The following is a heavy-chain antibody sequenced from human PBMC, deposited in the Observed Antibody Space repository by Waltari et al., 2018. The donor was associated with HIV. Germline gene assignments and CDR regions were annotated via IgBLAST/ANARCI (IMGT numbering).Heavy chain of an antibody. CDR2: VSADNGNT. V-gene: IGHV1-18*01. J-gene: IGHJ6*02. D-gene: IGHD3-22*01. CDR3: ARLTHYYDTSGPDYYYYGMDV. CDR1: GNTFTRYG. Sequence: QVQLVQSGAEVKKPGASVKVSCKASGNTFTRYGISWVRQAPGQGLEWRGWVSADNGNTNYAQKLQGRVSMTTETSTSTAYMELRSLRSDDTAVYYCARLTHYYDTSGPDYYYYGMDVWGQGTTVTVSS.